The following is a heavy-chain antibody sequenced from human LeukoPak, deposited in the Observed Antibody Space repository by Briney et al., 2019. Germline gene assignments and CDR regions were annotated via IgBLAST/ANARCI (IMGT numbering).Heavy chain of an antibody. CDR3: AREGYCSSTSCSRYYMDV. CDR1: GFTFSSYS. J-gene: IGHJ6*03. Sequence: GGSLRLSCAASGFTFSSYSMNWVRQAPGKGLEWVSSISSSSSYIYYADSVKGRFTISRDNAKNSLYLQMNSLRAEDTAVYYCAREGYCSSTSCSRYYMDVWGKGTTVTVSS. D-gene: IGHD2-2*01. CDR2: ISSSSSYI. V-gene: IGHV3-21*01.